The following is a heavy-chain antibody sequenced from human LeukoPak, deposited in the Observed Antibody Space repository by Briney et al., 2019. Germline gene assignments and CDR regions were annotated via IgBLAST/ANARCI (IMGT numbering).Heavy chain of an antibody. CDR1: GFTFSSYA. D-gene: IGHD3-22*01. J-gene: IGHJ6*02. Sequence: GGSLRLSCAASGFTFSSYAMHWVRQAPGKGLEYVSAISSNGGSTYYANSVKGRFTISRDSSKNTLYLQMNSLRAEDTAVYYCARDGKPYYYDSSGYYSDYYYYYGMDVWGQGTTVTVSS. V-gene: IGHV3-64*01. CDR3: ARDGKPYYYDSSGYYSDYYYYYGMDV. CDR2: ISSNGGST.